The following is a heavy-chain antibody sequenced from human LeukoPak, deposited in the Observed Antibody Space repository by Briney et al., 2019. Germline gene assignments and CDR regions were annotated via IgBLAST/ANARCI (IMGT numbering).Heavy chain of an antibody. CDR1: GFTFSSYW. CDR2: INTDGSST. D-gene: IGHD2-2*01. V-gene: IGHV3-74*01. J-gene: IGHJ2*01. Sequence: GGSLRLSCAASGFTFSSYWMHWVRQAPGKGLVWVSRINTDGSSTSYADSVKGRFTISRDNAKNTLYLQMNSLRAEDTAVYYCARDALEYCSSTSCPYWYFDLWGRGTLVTVSS. CDR3: ARDALEYCSSTSCPYWYFDL.